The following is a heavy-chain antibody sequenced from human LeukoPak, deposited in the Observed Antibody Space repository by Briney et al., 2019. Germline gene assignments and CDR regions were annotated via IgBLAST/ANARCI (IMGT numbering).Heavy chain of an antibody. CDR2: ILYDGSNK. D-gene: IGHD6-13*01. J-gene: IGHJ5*02. Sequence: GGSLRLSCAASGFTFSSYGMHWVRQAPGKGLEWVAVILYDGSNKYYADSVKGRFTISRDNSKNTLHLQMNSLRAEDTAVYYCAKDVWQQLVSWFDPWGQGTLVTVSS. CDR3: AKDVWQQLVSWFDP. CDR1: GFTFSSYG. V-gene: IGHV3-30*18.